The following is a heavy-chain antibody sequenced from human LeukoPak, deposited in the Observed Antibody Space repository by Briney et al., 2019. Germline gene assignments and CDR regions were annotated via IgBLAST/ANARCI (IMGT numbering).Heavy chain of an antibody. J-gene: IGHJ4*02. CDR3: TSDQMNY. CDR1: EFTVSRNY. Sequence: GGSLRLSCTASEFTVSRNYMLWVRQAPGKGLEWVSLIFSNGDTHYADSVKGRFTISRDTSKNTVSLQMNSLRVEDTAMYYCTSDQMNYWGQGTLVTVSS. D-gene: IGHD5-24*01. CDR2: IFSNGDT. V-gene: IGHV3-53*01.